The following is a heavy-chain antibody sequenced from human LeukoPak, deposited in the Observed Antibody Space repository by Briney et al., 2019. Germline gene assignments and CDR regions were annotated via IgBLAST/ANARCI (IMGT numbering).Heavy chain of an antibody. CDR3: ARDFVVPAYCGGDCYSREHEAFDI. CDR1: GYTFTGYY. V-gene: IGHV1-2*02. Sequence: ALVKVSCKASGYTFTGYYMHWVRQAPGQGLEWMGWINPNSGGTNYAQKFQGRVTMTRDTSISTAYMELSRLRSDDTAVYYCARDFVVPAYCGGDCYSREHEAFDIWGQGTMVTVSS. D-gene: IGHD2-21*02. CDR2: INPNSGGT. J-gene: IGHJ3*02.